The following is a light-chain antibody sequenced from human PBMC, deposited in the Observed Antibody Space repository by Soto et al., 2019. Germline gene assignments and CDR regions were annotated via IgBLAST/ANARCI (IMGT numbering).Light chain of an antibody. V-gene: IGKV3-15*01. Sequence: EIVMTQSPATLSLSPGDRATLSCRASQSVSSNLAWYQQKPGQAPRLLIYGASTRATGVPARFSGSGSGTEFTLTISSLQSEDFAVYYCQQYNAWPPRYTFGQGTKLEIK. J-gene: IGKJ2*01. CDR2: GAS. CDR3: QQYNAWPPRYT. CDR1: QSVSSN.